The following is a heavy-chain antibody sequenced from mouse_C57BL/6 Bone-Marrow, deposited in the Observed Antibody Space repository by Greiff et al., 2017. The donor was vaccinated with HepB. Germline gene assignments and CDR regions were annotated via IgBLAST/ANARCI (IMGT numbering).Heavy chain of an antibody. J-gene: IGHJ4*01. CDR1: GYAFSSYW. Sequence: VQLQQSGPELVKPGASVKISCKASGYAFSSYWMNWVKQRPGKGLEWIGQIYPGDGDTNYNGKFKGKATLTADKSSSTAYMQLSSLTSEDSAVEFCARSWFTTFTSYAMDYWGQGTSVTVSS. CDR3: ARSWFTTFTSYAMDY. CDR2: IYPGDGDT. V-gene: IGHV1-80*01. D-gene: IGHD1-1*01.